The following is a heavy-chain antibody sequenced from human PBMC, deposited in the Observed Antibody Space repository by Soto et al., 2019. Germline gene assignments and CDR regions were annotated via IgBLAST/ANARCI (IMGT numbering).Heavy chain of an antibody. Sequence: GGSLRLSCAASGFTFSSYWMSWVRQAPWKGLEWVANIKQDGSEKYYVDSVKGRFTISRDNAKNSLYLQMNSLRAEDTAVYYCARDNYDYIWGSYRYGKYFDYWGQGTLVTVSS. CDR1: GFTFSSYW. V-gene: IGHV3-7*01. D-gene: IGHD3-16*02. CDR2: IKQDGSEK. J-gene: IGHJ4*02. CDR3: ARDNYDYIWGSYRYGKYFDY.